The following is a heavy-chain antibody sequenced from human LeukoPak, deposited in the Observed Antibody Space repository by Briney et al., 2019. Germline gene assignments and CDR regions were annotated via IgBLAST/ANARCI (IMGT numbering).Heavy chain of an antibody. J-gene: IGHJ4*02. CDR2: IYYSGST. V-gene: IGHV4-31*03. D-gene: IGHD4-17*01. CDR1: GGSISSGGYY. CDR3: ARDYGDYFFDY. Sequence: PSETLSLTCTVSGGSISSGGYYWSWIRQHPGKGLEWIGYIYYSGSTYYNPSLKSRVTISVDTSKNQFSLELSSVTAADTAVYYCARDYGDYFFDYWGQGTLVTVSS.